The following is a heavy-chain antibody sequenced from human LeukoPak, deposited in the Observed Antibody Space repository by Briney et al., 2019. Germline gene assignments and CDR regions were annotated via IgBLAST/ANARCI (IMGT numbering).Heavy chain of an antibody. Sequence: SQTLSLTCTVSGGSVTSGNYYWNWIRRPAGKGLEWIGRIYTNGGASYNPSLKSRVTISIDASKNQFSLKLSSVTAADTAVYYCAREPPGYWGQGILVTVSS. CDR2: IYTNGGA. J-gene: IGHJ4*02. CDR3: AREPPGY. CDR1: GGSVTSGNYY. V-gene: IGHV4-61*02.